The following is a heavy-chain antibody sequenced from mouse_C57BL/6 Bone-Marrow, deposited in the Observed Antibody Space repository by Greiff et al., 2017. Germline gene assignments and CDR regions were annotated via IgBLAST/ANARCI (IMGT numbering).Heavy chain of an antibody. V-gene: IGHV1-15*01. D-gene: IGHD1-1*01. Sequence: VQLQQSGAELVRPGASVTLSCKASGYTFTDYEMHWVKQTPVHGLEWIGALDPETGGTAYNQKFKGKAILTADKSSSTAYMELRSLTSEDSAVYYCTRESSQYYYAMDYWGQGTSVTVSS. CDR1: GYTFTDYE. CDR3: TRESSQYYYAMDY. J-gene: IGHJ4*01. CDR2: LDPETGGT.